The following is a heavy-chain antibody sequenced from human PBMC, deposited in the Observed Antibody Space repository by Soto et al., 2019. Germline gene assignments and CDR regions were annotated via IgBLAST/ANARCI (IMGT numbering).Heavy chain of an antibody. CDR1: GGSISSTKW. CDR2: IYHSGST. V-gene: IGHV4-4*02. J-gene: IGHJ5*02. CDR3: ARDDSGGWFDP. D-gene: IGHD4-17*01. Sequence: QVQLQEAGPGLVKPSGTLSLTCAVSGGSISSTKWWRWVRQPPGKGLEWIGDIYHSGSTSYNPSLKGRVAISVDKSRNHFSLRLSSVTAADTAVYYCARDDSGGWFDPWGQGTLVTVSS.